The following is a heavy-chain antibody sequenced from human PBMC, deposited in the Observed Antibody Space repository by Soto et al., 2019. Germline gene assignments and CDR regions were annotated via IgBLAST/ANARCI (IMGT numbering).Heavy chain of an antibody. V-gene: IGHV3-21*01. J-gene: IGHJ4*02. CDR1: GFTFSSHA. CDR2: ISGSSSYI. D-gene: IGHD3-22*01. Sequence: PGGSLRLSCVASGFTFSSHAMSWVRQAPGKGLEWVSVISGSSSYIYYADSVKGRFTISRDNAKNSLYLQMNSLRAEDTAVYYCATGEYYYDSSGYYYCWGQGTLVTVSS. CDR3: ATGEYYYDSSGYYYC.